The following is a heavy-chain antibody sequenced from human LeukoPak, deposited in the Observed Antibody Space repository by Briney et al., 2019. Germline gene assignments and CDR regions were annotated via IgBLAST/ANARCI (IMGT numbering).Heavy chain of an antibody. Sequence: ASVKVSCKASGYTFTGYYMHWVRQAPGQGLEWMGWINPNSGGTNYAQKFQGRVTMTRDTSISTAYMELSRLRSDDTAVYYCATTRLGSSGYYYGDAFDIWGQGTMVIVSS. CDR3: ATTRLGSSGYYYGDAFDI. V-gene: IGHV1-2*02. J-gene: IGHJ3*02. D-gene: IGHD3-22*01. CDR2: INPNSGGT. CDR1: GYTFTGYY.